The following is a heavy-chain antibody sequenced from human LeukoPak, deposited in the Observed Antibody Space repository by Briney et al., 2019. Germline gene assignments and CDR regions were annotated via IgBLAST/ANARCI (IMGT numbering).Heavy chain of an antibody. D-gene: IGHD5-18*01. CDR2: IHYSGST. CDR3: ARTTEGGYTYDYFYYYYMDV. CDR1: GCPVSGYY. V-gene: IGHV4-59*02. Sequence: SETLFLTCTVPGCPVSGYYWSWIRQPPGKGLQWIGYIHYSGSTNYNASLKSRLTLSVDTSKNQFSLKLTSVTAADTAVYYCARTTEGGYTYDYFYYYYMDVWGKGTTVTISS. J-gene: IGHJ6*03.